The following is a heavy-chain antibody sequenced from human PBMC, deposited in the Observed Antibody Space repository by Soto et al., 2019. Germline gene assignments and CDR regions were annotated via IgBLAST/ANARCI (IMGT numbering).Heavy chain of an antibody. Sequence: SETLSLTCTVSGGSINSYYWNWIRQPPGKGLEWIGYIYYSGTTKYNASLKSRVTISVDTSKNRFSLKLTSVTAADTAVYYCARWCNARIYYGMDVWGQGTTVTVSS. CDR1: GGSINSYY. CDR2: IYYSGTT. D-gene: IGHD2-15*01. J-gene: IGHJ6*02. CDR3: ARWCNARIYYGMDV. V-gene: IGHV4-59*12.